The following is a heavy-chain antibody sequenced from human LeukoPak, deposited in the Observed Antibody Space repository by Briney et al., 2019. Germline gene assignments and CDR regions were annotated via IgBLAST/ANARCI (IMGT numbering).Heavy chain of an antibody. J-gene: IGHJ4*02. CDR1: GFTVSSNY. CDR2: IYSGGST. D-gene: IGHD1-26*01. CDR3: ARDRCDGSGSYSFDY. Sequence: GGSLRLSCAASGFTVSSNYMSWVRQAPGKGLEWVSVIYSGGSTYYADSVKGRFTISRDNSKDTLYLQMNSLRAEDTAVYYCARDRCDGSGSYSFDYWGQGTLVTVSS. V-gene: IGHV3-66*01.